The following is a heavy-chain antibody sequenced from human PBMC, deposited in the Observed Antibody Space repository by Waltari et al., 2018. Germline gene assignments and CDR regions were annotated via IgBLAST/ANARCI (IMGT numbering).Heavy chain of an antibody. D-gene: IGHD6-19*01. CDR3: AISTPGIAVALDY. Sequence: QVQLQESGPGLVKPSETLRLTCTVSGGSISAYYWSWIRQPPGKGLEWIGYVYNTGGNNYNHSLMSRLSGSMDTSKNQVSLNLNSVTAADTARYFCAISTPGIAVALDYWGQGIPVTVSS. J-gene: IGHJ4*02. V-gene: IGHV4-59*01. CDR1: GGSISAYY. CDR2: VYNTGGN.